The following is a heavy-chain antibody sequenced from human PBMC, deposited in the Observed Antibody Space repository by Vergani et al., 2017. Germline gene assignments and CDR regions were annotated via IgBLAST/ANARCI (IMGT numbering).Heavy chain of an antibody. J-gene: IGHJ1*01. D-gene: IGHD3-3*01. Sequence: QVQLQESGPGLVKPSQTLSLTCTVSGGSISSGSYYWSWIRQPAGKGLEWIGRIYTSGSTNYNPSLKSRVTISVDTSKNQFSLKLSSVTAADTAVYYCAGDGQADYDFWSGYPEYFQHWGQGTLVTVSS. CDR2: IYTSGST. V-gene: IGHV4-61*02. CDR3: AGDGQADYDFWSGYPEYFQH. CDR1: GGSISSGSYY.